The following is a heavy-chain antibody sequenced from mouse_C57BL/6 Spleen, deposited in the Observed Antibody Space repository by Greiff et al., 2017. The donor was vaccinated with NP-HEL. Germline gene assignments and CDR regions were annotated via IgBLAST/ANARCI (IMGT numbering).Heavy chain of an antibody. D-gene: IGHD2-4*01. J-gene: IGHJ2*01. CDR3: APYYDYDGY. Sequence: QVQLQQSGPELVKPGASVKLSCKASGYTFTSYDINWVKQRPGQGLAWLGWIYPRDGSTKYNEKFKGKATLTVYTSSSTAYMELHSLTSEDSAVYFCAPYYDYDGYWGQGTTLTVSS. V-gene: IGHV1-85*01. CDR2: IYPRDGST. CDR1: GYTFTSYD.